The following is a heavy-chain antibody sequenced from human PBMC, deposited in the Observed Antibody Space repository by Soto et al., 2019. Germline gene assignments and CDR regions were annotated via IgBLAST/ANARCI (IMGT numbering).Heavy chain of an antibody. CDR2: IYHSGST. D-gene: IGHD2-15*01. Sequence: SETLSLTCAVSGGSISSGGYSWSWIRQPPGKGLEWIGCIYHSGSTYYNPSLKSRVTISVDTSKNQFSLKLSSVTAADTAVYYCAREGGGYCSGGSCQVDYWGQGTLVTVSS. CDR3: AREGGGYCSGGSCQVDY. J-gene: IGHJ4*02. V-gene: IGHV4-30-2*03. CDR1: GGSISSGGYS.